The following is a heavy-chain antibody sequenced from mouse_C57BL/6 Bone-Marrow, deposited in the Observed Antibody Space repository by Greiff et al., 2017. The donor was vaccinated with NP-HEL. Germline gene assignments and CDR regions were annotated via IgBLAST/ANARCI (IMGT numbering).Heavy chain of an antibody. V-gene: IGHV5-9*01. CDR3: AGSYLYYFDY. CDR1: GFTFSSYT. Sequence: EVHLVESGGGLVKPGGSLKFSCAASGFTFSSYTMSWVRQTPEKRLEWVATISGGGGNTNYPDSVKGRFTISRDNASNTLYLQMSSLRSEDTALYYCAGSYLYYFDYWGQGTTLTVSS. J-gene: IGHJ2*01. D-gene: IGHD5-5*01. CDR2: ISGGGGNT.